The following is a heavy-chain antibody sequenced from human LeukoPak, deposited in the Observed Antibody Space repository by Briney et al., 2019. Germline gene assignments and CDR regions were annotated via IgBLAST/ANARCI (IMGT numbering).Heavy chain of an antibody. CDR2: ISGSGGST. D-gene: IGHD3-3*01. CDR1: GFSLSNYA. V-gene: IGHV3-23*01. Sequence: GGSLRLSCVVSGFSLSNYAMSWVRQAPGKGLEWVSAISGSGGSTYYADSVKGRFTISRDNSKNTLYLQMNSLRAEDTAVYYCAKNDFWSGYYNYYYMDVWGKGTTVTVSS. CDR3: AKNDFWSGYYNYYYMDV. J-gene: IGHJ6*03.